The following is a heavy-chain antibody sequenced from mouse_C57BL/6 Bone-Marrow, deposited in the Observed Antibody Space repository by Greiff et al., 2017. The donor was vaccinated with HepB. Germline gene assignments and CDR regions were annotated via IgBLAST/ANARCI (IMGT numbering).Heavy chain of an antibody. J-gene: IGHJ4*01. V-gene: IGHV10-1*01. D-gene: IGHD3-2*02. CDR2: IRSKSNNYAT. Sequence: DVQLVESGGGLVQPKGSLKLSCAASGFSFNTYAMNWVRQAPGKGLEWVARIRSKSNNYATYYADSVKDRFTISRDDSESMLYLQMNNLKTEDTAMYYCVRLTSQLRPSMDYWGQGTSVTVSS. CDR1: GFSFNTYA. CDR3: VRLTSQLRPSMDY.